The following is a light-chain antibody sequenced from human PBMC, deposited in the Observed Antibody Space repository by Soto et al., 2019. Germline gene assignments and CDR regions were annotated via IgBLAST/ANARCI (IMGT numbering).Light chain of an antibody. Sequence: DIQMTQSPSSLSASVGVRVTITCRASQSISSYLNWYQQKPGKAPKLLIYAASSLQSGVPSRFSGSGSGTDFTLTISSLQPEDFATYSCQQSYSTLWTFGQGPRWKSN. CDR3: QQSYSTLWT. CDR2: AAS. V-gene: IGKV1-39*01. J-gene: IGKJ1*01. CDR1: QSISSY.